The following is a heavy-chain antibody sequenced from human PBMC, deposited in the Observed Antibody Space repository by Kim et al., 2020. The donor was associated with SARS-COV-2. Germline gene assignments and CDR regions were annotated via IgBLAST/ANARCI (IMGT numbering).Heavy chain of an antibody. Sequence: ASVKVSCKASGYTFTMNAISWVRQAPGQGLEWMGWINTDTGNPTYAQAFTRRFVFSVDTSGTTAYLQISSLEPEDTALYYCTRVIWGTYRYTDYWGQGTL. CDR2: INTDTGNP. J-gene: IGHJ4*02. V-gene: IGHV7-4-1*02. D-gene: IGHD3-16*02. CDR1: GYTFTMNA. CDR3: TRVIWGTYRYTDY.